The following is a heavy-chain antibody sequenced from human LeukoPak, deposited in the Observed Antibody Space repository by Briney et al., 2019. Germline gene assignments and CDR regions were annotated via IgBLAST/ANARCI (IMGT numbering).Heavy chain of an antibody. CDR1: GFTFYTYG. CDR2: IWYDGSNK. Sequence: GGSLRLSCAASGFTFYTYGMNWVRQTPGKGLEWVAVIWYDGSNKYYADSVKGRFTISRDNSKNTLYLQMNSLRAEDTAVYYCAKMGCTGKNCRPYFFSPREVGGQGPTVPVPS. J-gene: IGHJ6*02. D-gene: IGHD2-8*01. V-gene: IGHV3-33*06. CDR3: AKMGCTGKNCRPYFFSPREV.